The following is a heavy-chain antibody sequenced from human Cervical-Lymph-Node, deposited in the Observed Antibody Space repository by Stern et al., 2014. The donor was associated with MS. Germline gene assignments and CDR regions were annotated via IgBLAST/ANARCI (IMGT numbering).Heavy chain of an antibody. CDR1: GGSISAGGHY. J-gene: IGHJ4*02. Sequence: QLQLQESGPGLVKPSQTLSLTCTVSGGSISAGGHYWNWIRQHPGEGLEWIAYINYNGDTYYNAALKSRATISGDTSKTQFSLKLRSVTAADTAVYYCAREGVRGYDSKYFFDYWGQGTLVTVSS. CDR2: INYNGDT. CDR3: AREGVRGYDSKYFFDY. V-gene: IGHV4-31*03. D-gene: IGHD5-12*01.